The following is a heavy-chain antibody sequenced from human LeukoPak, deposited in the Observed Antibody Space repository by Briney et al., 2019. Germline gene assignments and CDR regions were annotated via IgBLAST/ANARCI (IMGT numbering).Heavy chain of an antibody. J-gene: IGHJ4*02. CDR2: MNPNSGNT. V-gene: IGHV1-8*01. CDR3: ASARKYCSGGSCYSGYDY. D-gene: IGHD2-15*01. CDR1: GYTFTSFD. Sequence: GASVKVSCKASGYTFTSFDINWVGQATGQGLEWMGWMNPNSGNTGYAQKFQGRLTMTRNTSISTAYMELSNLRSEDTAVYYCASARKYCSGGSCYSGYDYWGQGTLVTVSS.